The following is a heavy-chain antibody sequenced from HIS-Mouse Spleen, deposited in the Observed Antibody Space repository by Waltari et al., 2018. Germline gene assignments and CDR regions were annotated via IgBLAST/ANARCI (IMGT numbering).Heavy chain of an antibody. CDR1: GFTFDDYA. D-gene: IGHD1-26*01. V-gene: IGHV3-9*01. J-gene: IGHJ4*02. CDR2: ISWNSGSI. Sequence: EVQLVESGGGLVQPGRSLRLSCAASGFTFDDYAMHWVRQAPGKGLEWVSGISWNSGSIGYADSVKGRFTISRDNAKNSLYLQMNSLRAEDTALYYCAKDIRKWDFGLDYWGQGTLVTVSS. CDR3: AKDIRKWDFGLDY.